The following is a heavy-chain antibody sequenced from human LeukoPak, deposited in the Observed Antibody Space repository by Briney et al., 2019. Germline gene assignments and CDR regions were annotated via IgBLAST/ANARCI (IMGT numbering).Heavy chain of an antibody. J-gene: IGHJ6*03. Sequence: SETLSLTCTVSGGSISSYYWSWIRRPPGKGLEWIGYIYYSGSTNYNPSLKSRVSISLDTSKTQFSLKLSSVTAADTAVYYCARVFDSGSQAYFYYMDVWGKGTTVTISS. CDR3: ARVFDSGSQAYFYYMDV. CDR1: GGSISSYY. CDR2: IYYSGST. V-gene: IGHV4-59*01. D-gene: IGHD3-10*01.